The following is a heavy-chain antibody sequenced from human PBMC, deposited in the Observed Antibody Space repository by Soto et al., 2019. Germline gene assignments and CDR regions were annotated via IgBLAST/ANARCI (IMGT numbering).Heavy chain of an antibody. CDR1: GFTISSYG. Sequence: QVQLVESGGGVVQPGRSLRLSCAASGFTISSYGMHWVRQAPGKGLEWVAVISYDGNNKYYADSVKGRFTISRDNFKNTLYLQMDSLRAEDTAMYYCAKDHLETTVTTPSYWGQGTLVTVSS. V-gene: IGHV3-30*18. CDR2: ISYDGNNK. D-gene: IGHD4-17*01. CDR3: AKDHLETTVTTPSY. J-gene: IGHJ4*02.